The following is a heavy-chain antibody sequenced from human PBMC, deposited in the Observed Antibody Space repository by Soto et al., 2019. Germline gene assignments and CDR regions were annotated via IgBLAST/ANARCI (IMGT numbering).Heavy chain of an antibody. CDR1: GYTFTSYA. CDR3: ARGRITMIVVVIPPLDV. V-gene: IGHV1-3*01. CDR2: INAGNGNT. J-gene: IGHJ6*02. Sequence: GASVKLSCKASGYTFTSYAMHWVRQAPGQRLEWMGWINAGNGNTKYSQKFQGRVTITRDTSASTAYMELSSLRSEDTAVYYCARGRITMIVVVIPPLDVWGQGTTVTVSS. D-gene: IGHD3-22*01.